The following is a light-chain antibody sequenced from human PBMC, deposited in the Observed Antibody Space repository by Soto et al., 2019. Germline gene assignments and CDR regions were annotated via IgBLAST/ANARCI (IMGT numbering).Light chain of an antibody. CDR1: SSDVGDNY. Sequence: QSALAQPPSASGSPGQSVTISCTGTSSDVGDNYVSWYQQHLGKAPNLIIYDVTLRPAGVPDRFSGSKSGNTASLTAAGLEADDEAYYYCSADAGRNTFLFGTGTKLTVL. J-gene: IGLJ1*01. V-gene: IGLV2-8*01. CDR2: DVT. CDR3: SADAGRNTFL.